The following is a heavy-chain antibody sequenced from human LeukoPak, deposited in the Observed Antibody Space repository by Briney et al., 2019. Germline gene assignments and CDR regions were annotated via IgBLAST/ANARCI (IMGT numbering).Heavy chain of an antibody. V-gene: IGHV1-2*02. CDR2: INPNSGGT. D-gene: IGHD1-26*01. CDR1: GHTFSGYY. CDR3: ARERVAGALSSALHY. J-gene: IGHJ4*02. Sequence: ASAKVSCKASGHTFSGYYMHWVRQAPGQGLEWMGWINPNSGGTNYAQKFQGRVTMTRDTSIRKAYMELSRLRSDDTAVYYCARERVAGALSSALHYWAQGTLVTVSS.